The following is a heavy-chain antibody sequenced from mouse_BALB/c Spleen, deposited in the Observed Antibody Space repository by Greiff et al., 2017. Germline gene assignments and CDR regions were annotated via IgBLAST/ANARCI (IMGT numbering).Heavy chain of an antibody. CDR1: GFTFSSYG. Sequence: EVMLVESGGGLVQPGGSLKLSCAASGFTFSSYGMSWVRQTPDKRLELVATINSNGGSTYYPDSVKGRFTISRDNAKNTLYLQMSSLKSEDTAMYYCARDQRTGPWFAYWGQGTLVTVSA. V-gene: IGHV5-6-3*01. J-gene: IGHJ3*01. CDR3: ARDQRTGPWFAY. D-gene: IGHD4-1*01. CDR2: INSNGGST.